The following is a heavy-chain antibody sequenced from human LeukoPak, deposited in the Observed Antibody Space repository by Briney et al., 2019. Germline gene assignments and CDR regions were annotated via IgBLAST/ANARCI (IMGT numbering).Heavy chain of an antibody. J-gene: IGHJ6*03. CDR2: INHSGST. Sequence: PSETLSLTCAVYGGSFSGYYWSWIRQPPGKGLEWIGEINHSGSTNYSPSLKSRVTISVDTSKNQFSLKLSSVTAADTAVYYCARVEEGYGSGRRENYYYYYMDVWGKGTTVTISS. D-gene: IGHD3-10*01. V-gene: IGHV4-34*01. CDR1: GGSFSGYY. CDR3: ARVEEGYGSGRRENYYYYYMDV.